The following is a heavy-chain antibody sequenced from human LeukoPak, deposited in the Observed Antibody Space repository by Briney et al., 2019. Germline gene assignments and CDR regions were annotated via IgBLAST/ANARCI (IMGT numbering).Heavy chain of an antibody. D-gene: IGHD6-13*01. V-gene: IGHV3-53*04. CDR2: IYSGGST. CDR3: AGEGPGGYSSSY. Sequence: GGSLRLSCAASGFTVSTNYMSWVRQAPGKGQEWVSVIYSGGSTYYAGSVKGRFTISRHNSKNTLYLQMNSLRAEDTAVYYCAGEGPGGYSSSYWGQGTLVTVSS. CDR1: GFTVSTNY. J-gene: IGHJ4*02.